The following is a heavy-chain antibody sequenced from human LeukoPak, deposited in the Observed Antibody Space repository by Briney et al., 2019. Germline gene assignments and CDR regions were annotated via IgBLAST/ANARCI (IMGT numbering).Heavy chain of an antibody. CDR2: ITGSADIT. CDR3: AELGITMIGGV. CDR1: GFTFSNYG. Sequence: GGSLRLSCAASGFTFSNYGMNWVRQAPGKGLEWVSGITGSADITYYADSVKSRFTISRDNAKNSLYLQMNSLRAEDTAVYYCAELGITMIGGVWGKGTTVTISS. J-gene: IGHJ6*04. V-gene: IGHV3-23*01. D-gene: IGHD3-10*02.